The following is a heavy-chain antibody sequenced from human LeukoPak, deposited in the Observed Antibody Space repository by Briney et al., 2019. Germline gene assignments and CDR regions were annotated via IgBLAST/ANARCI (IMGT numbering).Heavy chain of an antibody. Sequence: SETLSLTCAVSGYSISSGYYWGWIRQPPGKGLEWTGSIYHSGSTYYNPSLKSRVTISVDTSKNQFSLKLSAVTAADTAVYYCASDLSSSYGGVFDIWGQGTMVTVSS. CDR1: GYSISSGYY. V-gene: IGHV4-38-2*01. D-gene: IGHD6-13*01. CDR2: IYHSGST. CDR3: ASDLSSSYGGVFDI. J-gene: IGHJ3*02.